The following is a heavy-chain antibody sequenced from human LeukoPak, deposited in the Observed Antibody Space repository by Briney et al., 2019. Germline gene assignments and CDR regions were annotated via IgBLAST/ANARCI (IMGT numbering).Heavy chain of an antibody. Sequence: EESLKISCKGSGYSITNYWIAWVRQMPGKGLEWMGIIYPADSDIRYSPSFQGQVTISADKSISTAYLQWSSLKASDTAMYYCARQEYCSGGSCYTWFDPWGQGTLVTVSS. J-gene: IGHJ5*02. D-gene: IGHD2-15*01. CDR2: IYPADSDI. CDR3: ARQEYCSGGSCYTWFDP. CDR1: GYSITNYW. V-gene: IGHV5-51*01.